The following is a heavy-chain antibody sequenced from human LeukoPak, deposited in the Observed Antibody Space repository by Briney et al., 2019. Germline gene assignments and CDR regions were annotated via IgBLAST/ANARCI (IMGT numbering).Heavy chain of an antibody. CDR1: GFTFSSYA. CDR2: ISYDGSNK. V-gene: IGHV3-30-3*01. CDR3: ARGELGSFDY. Sequence: GGSLRLSCAASGFTFSSYAMHWVRQASGKGLEWVAVISYDGSNKYYADSVKGRFTISRDNSKNTLYLQMNSLRAEDTAVYYCARGELGSFDYWGQGTLVTVSS. D-gene: IGHD7-27*01. J-gene: IGHJ4*02.